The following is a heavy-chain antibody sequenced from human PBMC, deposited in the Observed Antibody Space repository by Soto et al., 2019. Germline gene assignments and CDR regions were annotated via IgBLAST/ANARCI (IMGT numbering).Heavy chain of an antibody. V-gene: IGHV4-39*01. CDR1: GGSISIIGSF. CDR3: AAGYTYGCFDP. Sequence: PSETLSLTCTVSGGSISIIGSFWVSFRHPPGKALEWLGNIFSSGSTYYNPSLKSRVTISIDTSKNQFSLRLSSMTAADTAVYFCAAGYTYGCFDPWGQGTQVTVSS. J-gene: IGHJ5*02. CDR2: IFSSGST. D-gene: IGHD5-18*01.